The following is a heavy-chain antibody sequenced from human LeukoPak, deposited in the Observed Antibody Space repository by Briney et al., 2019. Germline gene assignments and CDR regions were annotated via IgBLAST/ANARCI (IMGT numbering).Heavy chain of an antibody. CDR1: GGSISSGTYY. CDR3: ARGGDYGDYFVY. V-gene: IGHV4-31*03. CDR2: VFYSGST. J-gene: IGHJ4*02. D-gene: IGHD4-17*01. Sequence: SETLSLTCTVSGGSISSGTYYWSWIRQHPDKGLEWIAYVFYSGSTYYNPSLKSRVTISVDTSKSQFSLKLSSVTAADTAVYYCARGGDYGDYFVYWGQGTLVSVSS.